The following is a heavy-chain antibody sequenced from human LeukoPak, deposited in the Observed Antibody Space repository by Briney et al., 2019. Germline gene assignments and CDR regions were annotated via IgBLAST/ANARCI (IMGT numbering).Heavy chain of an antibody. J-gene: IGHJ4*02. Sequence: PGGSLRLSCAASGFTFSHYGMHWVRQAPGRGLEWVAVIWSDGSNKFYADSVKGRFTISRDNAQHTVDLHMNILRAEDTAVYYCAKDAQGGFDYSNSLEYWGQGTLVTVSS. CDR3: AKDAQGGFDYSNSLEY. D-gene: IGHD4-11*01. V-gene: IGHV3-33*06. CDR2: IWSDGSNK. CDR1: GFTFSHYG.